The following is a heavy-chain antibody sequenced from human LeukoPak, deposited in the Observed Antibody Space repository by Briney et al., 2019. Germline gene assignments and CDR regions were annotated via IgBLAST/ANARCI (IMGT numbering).Heavy chain of an antibody. D-gene: IGHD3-3*01. V-gene: IGHV5-51*01. CDR1: GYSFTTYW. Sequence: GESLKISCKGSGYSFTTYWIAWVRQMPGKGLEWMGIIYPGDSDTRYSPSFQGQVTFSADKSISTAYLQWSSLKTSDTAMYYCARPFTIFGVVTAFDIWGQGTMVTVSS. CDR2: IYPGDSDT. CDR3: ARPFTIFGVVTAFDI. J-gene: IGHJ3*02.